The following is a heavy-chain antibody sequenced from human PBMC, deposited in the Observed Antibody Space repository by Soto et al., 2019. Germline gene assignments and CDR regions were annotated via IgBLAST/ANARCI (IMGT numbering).Heavy chain of an antibody. CDR1: GFTFSSYD. Sequence: PGGSLRLSCAASGFTFSSYDMHWVRQATGKGLEWVSAIGTAGDTYYPGSVKGRFTISRENAKNSLYLQMNSLRAGDTAVYYCARAGWHDAFDIWGQGTMVTVSS. CDR3: ARAGWHDAFDI. D-gene: IGHD6-19*01. CDR2: IGTAGDT. V-gene: IGHV3-13*01. J-gene: IGHJ3*02.